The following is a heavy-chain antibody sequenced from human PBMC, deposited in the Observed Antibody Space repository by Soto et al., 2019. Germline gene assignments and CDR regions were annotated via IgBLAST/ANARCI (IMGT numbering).Heavy chain of an antibody. V-gene: IGHV1-69*18. CDR1: GVTFSSYA. D-gene: IGHD3-16*01. J-gene: IGHJ4*02. CDR2: IIPVFRTS. CDR3: AKDGSWDGGGGES. Sequence: QVQLVQTGAEVKKPGSSVKVSCSASGVTFSSYAFTWVRQAPGQGLEWMGNIIPVFRTSTYAQRFQGRLTISADESTTTVYMELSSLRSEETAVYFCAKDGSWDGGGGESWGQGTLVIVSS.